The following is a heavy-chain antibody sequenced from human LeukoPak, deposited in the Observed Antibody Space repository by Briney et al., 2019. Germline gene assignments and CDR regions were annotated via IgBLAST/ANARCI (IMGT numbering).Heavy chain of an antibody. CDR2: FDREDGQT. CDR1: GYSLTEFS. D-gene: IGHD6-13*01. Sequence: ASVKVSCKISGYSLTEFSIHWVRQAPGKGLEWMGGFDREDGQTIYAQKFQGRVTMTEDTSTDTAYVELSSLRSEDTAVYYCATGLTSSWYDYWGQGTLVTVSS. J-gene: IGHJ4*02. V-gene: IGHV1-24*01. CDR3: ATGLTSSWYDY.